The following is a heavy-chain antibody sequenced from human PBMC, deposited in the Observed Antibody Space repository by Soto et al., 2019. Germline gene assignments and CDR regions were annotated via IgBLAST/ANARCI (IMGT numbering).Heavy chain of an antibody. Sequence: QVQLVQSGAEVKKPGSSVKVSCKASGGTFSSYAINWVRQAPGQGLELMGGIIPICGTANYAQKFQGTVTITADESTSTAYMELSSLRSEDTAVYYCARGITIFGVTQYYSYGMDVWGQGTTVTVSS. CDR3: ARGITIFGVTQYYSYGMDV. V-gene: IGHV1-69*12. CDR2: IIPICGTA. D-gene: IGHD3-3*01. CDR1: GGTFSSYA. J-gene: IGHJ6*02.